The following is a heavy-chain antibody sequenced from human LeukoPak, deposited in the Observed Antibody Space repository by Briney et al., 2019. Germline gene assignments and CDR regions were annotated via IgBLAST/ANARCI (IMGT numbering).Heavy chain of an antibody. Sequence: SETLSLTCTVSGGSISSHYWNWIRQPARKGLEWIGRIYTSGSTNYNPSLKSRVTMSVDTSKNQFSLKLSSVTAADTAVYYCARDPEGLPGTYYFDYWGQGTLVTVSS. CDR2: IYTSGST. CDR3: ARDPEGLPGTYYFDY. D-gene: IGHD1-14*01. J-gene: IGHJ4*02. CDR1: GGSISSHY. V-gene: IGHV4-4*07.